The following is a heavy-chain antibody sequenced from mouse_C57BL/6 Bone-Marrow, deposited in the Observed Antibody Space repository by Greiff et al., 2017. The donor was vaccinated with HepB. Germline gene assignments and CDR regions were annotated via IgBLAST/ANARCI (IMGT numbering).Heavy chain of an antibody. CDR2: ISDGGSYT. D-gene: IGHD2-2*01. CDR3: ARDDGYDGYFDV. CDR1: GFTFSSYA. J-gene: IGHJ1*03. V-gene: IGHV5-4*01. Sequence: EVKLMESGGGLVKPGGSLKLSCAASGFTFSSYAMSWVRQTPEKRLEWVATISDGGSYTYYPDNVKGRFTISRDNAKNNLYLQMSHLKSEDTAMYYCARDDGYDGYFDVWGTGTTVTVSS.